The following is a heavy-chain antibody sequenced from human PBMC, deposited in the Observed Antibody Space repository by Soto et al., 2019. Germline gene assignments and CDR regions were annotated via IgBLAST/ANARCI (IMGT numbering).Heavy chain of an antibody. V-gene: IGHV1-69*13. J-gene: IGHJ5*02. Sequence: SVKVSCKASGGTFSSYAISWVRQAPGQGLEWMGGIIPIFGTANYAQKFQGRVTITADESTSTAYMELSSLRSEDTAVYYCASKVMVGGVIGWFDPWGQGTRVTVSS. CDR1: GGTFSSYA. CDR3: ASKVMVGGVIGWFDP. CDR2: IIPIFGTA. D-gene: IGHD3-10*01.